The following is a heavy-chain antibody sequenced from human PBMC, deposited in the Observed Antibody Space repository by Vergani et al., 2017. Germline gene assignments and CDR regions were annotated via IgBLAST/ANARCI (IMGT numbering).Heavy chain of an antibody. D-gene: IGHD3-9*01. V-gene: IGHV4-31*03. CDR1: GGSISSGGYY. CDR2: IYYSGST. J-gene: IGHJ5*02. CDR3: ARAGYDILTGYFAGYNWFDP. Sequence: QLQLQESGPGLVKPSETLSLTCTVSGGSISSGGYYWSWIRQHPGKGLEWIGYIYYSGSTYYNPSLKSRVTISVDTSKNQFSLKLSSVTAADTAVYYCARAGYDILTGYFAGYNWFDPWGQGTLVTVSS.